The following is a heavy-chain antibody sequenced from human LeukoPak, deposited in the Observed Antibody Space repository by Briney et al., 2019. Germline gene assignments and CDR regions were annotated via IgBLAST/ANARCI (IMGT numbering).Heavy chain of an antibody. CDR1: GFTSNNYW. Sequence: PGGSLRLSCAASGFTSNNYWMTWVRRAPGKGLEWVANIRPDGSVIHYVDSVKGRFTISRDSAKNSLYLQVNSLRAEDTAVYYCARGSSSSWYTSSGWKSSYYYYYMDVWGKGTTVTVSS. CDR2: IRPDGSVI. CDR3: ARGSSSSWYTSSGWKSSYYYYYMDV. D-gene: IGHD6-13*01. V-gene: IGHV3-7*01. J-gene: IGHJ6*03.